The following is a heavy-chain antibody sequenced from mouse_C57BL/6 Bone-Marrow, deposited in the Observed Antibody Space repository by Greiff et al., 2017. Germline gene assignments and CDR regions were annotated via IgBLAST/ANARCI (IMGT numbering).Heavy chain of an antibody. D-gene: IGHD4-1*01. CDR2: IHPNSGST. J-gene: IGHJ2*01. CDR3: ARSGANGADY. CDR1: GYTFTSYW. V-gene: IGHV1-64*01. Sequence: QVQLQQPGAELVKPGASVKLSRKASGYTFTSYWMHWVKQRPGQGLEWIGMIHPNSGSTNYNEKFKSKATLTVDKSSSTAYMQLSSLTSEDSAVYYCARSGANGADYWGQGTTLTVSS.